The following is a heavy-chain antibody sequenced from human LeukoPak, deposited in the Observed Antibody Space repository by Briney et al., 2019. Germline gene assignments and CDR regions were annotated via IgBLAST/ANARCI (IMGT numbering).Heavy chain of an antibody. CDR3: ARGRYGDYH. D-gene: IGHD4-17*01. J-gene: IGHJ4*02. CDR1: GFIFSSYW. CDR2: INPDGSTT. V-gene: IGHV3-74*01. Sequence: GGSLRLSCAASGFIFSSYWMHWVRQAPGKGLVWVSGINPDGSTTTYADSVKGRFTISRENAKSTLYLHMNILRVEDTAVYYCARGRYGDYHWGQGILVTVSS.